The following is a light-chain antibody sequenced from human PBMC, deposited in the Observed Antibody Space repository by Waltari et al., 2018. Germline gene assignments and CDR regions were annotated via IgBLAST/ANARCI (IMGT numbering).Light chain of an antibody. CDR2: GAS. Sequence: VIWMTQSPSLLSASPGDRVTITCRMSQGISTYLAWYQQKPGRSPDLLIYGASVFHSGVPSRFSGSGSGTDFTLTISSLQSEDVATYYCQHYYNFPWTFGQGTKVEIK. CDR1: QGISTY. J-gene: IGKJ1*01. V-gene: IGKV1D-8*03. CDR3: QHYYNFPWT.